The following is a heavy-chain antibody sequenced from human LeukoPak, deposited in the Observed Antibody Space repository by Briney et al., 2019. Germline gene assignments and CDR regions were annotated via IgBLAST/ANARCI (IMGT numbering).Heavy chain of an antibody. CDR2: INHSGST. V-gene: IGHV4-34*01. J-gene: IGHJ4*02. CDR1: GGSFSGYY. Sequence: SETLSLTCAVYGGSFSGYYWSWIRQPPGKGLEWIGEINHSGSTNYNPSLKSRVTISVDTSKNQFSLKLSSVTAADTAVYYCARGSSVDTATVRNFDYWGQGTLVTVSS. CDR3: ARGSSVDTATVRNFDY. D-gene: IGHD5-18*01.